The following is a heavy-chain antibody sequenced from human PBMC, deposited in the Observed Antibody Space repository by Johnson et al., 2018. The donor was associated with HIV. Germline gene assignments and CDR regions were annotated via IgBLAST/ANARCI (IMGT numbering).Heavy chain of an antibody. CDR3: ARGDSSGWYRYAFDI. CDR1: GFSFSSYA. J-gene: IGHJ3*02. D-gene: IGHD6-19*01. CDR2: ISYDGSNK. Sequence: QVQLVESGGGVVQPGRSLRLSCAASGFSFSSYAMHWVRQAPGKGLEWVTVISYDGSNKYYADSVKGRFTISSDNSKNTLYLQMNSLRAEDTAVYYCARGDSSGWYRYAFDIWSQGTMVTVSS. V-gene: IGHV3-30-3*01.